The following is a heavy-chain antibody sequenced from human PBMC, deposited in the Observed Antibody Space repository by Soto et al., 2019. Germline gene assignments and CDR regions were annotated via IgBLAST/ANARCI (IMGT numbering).Heavy chain of an antibody. D-gene: IGHD6-6*01. J-gene: IGHJ5*02. Sequence: PSDTLCLTSTVSGGSISSGGYYRSWIRQHPGKGLEWIGYIYYSGSTYYNPSLKSRVTISVDTSKNQFSLKLSSVTAADTAVYYCARVLSIAATKRFDPWGQGTLVTVSS. CDR3: ARVLSIAATKRFDP. V-gene: IGHV4-31*03. CDR1: GGSISSGGYY. CDR2: IYYSGST.